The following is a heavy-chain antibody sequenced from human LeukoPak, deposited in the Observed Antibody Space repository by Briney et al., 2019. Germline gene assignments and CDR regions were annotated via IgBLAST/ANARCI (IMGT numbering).Heavy chain of an antibody. J-gene: IGHJ4*02. Sequence: GRSLRLSCAASGFTFSSYAMHGVRQAPGKGLGWVAVISDEGSNKYYADSVKGRYTISRDKSKNTLYLQMNSLRAEDTAVCYCTTGDFDYWGQGTLVTVSS. D-gene: IGHD1-14*01. CDR1: GFTFSSYA. CDR2: ISDEGSNK. V-gene: IGHV3-30-3*01. CDR3: TTGDFDY.